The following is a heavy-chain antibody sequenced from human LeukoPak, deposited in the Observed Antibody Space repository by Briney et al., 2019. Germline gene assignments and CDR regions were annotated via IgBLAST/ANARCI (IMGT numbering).Heavy chain of an antibody. CDR2: VSANNGNT. V-gene: IGHV1-18*01. J-gene: IGHJ5*02. CDR1: GYTFTSYG. Sequence: ASVKVSCKASGYTFTSYGISWVRQAPGQGLEWMGWVSANNGNTNYAQKFQGRVTMTTDTSTSTAYMELRSLRSDDTAVYYCARDRGMVWLDPWGQGTLVTVSS. CDR3: ARDRGMVWLDP. D-gene: IGHD3-10*01.